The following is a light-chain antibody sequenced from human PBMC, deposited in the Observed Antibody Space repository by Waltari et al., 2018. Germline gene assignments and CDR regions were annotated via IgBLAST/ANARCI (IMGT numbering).Light chain of an antibody. V-gene: IGLV1-47*01. Sequence: QSVLTQPPSASGTPGQEVTISCSGTSYSVGSNFVLWYQQLPGAAPKLLIFRSDRRPSGVPDRISGSKSGTSASLVITGLRSEDEADYYCAAWDDSLSAYVFGTGTKVTVL. J-gene: IGLJ1*01. CDR3: AAWDDSLSAYV. CDR2: RSD. CDR1: SYSVGSNF.